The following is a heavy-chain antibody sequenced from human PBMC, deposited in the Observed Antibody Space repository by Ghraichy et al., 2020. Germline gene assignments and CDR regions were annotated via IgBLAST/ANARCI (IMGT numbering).Heavy chain of an antibody. CDR1: GGSISNYY. J-gene: IGHJ3*02. Sequence: SETLSLTCTVSGGSISNYYWIWIRQPPGKGPESIGYIWPRGNTNYNPSLKSRAFISADTSKNQLSLEVTSLTAADTAVYYCARGGPAPSLIMGVFDIWGQGTVVSVTS. CDR2: IWPRGNT. CDR3: ARGGPAPSLIMGVFDI. V-gene: IGHV4-4*08. D-gene: IGHD1-14*01.